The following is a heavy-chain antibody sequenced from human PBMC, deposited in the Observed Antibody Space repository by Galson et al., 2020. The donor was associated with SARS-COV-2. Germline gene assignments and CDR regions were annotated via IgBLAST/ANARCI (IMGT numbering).Heavy chain of an antibody. CDR3: AREAGSSTSSGGMDV. D-gene: IGHD2-2*01. J-gene: IGHJ6*02. V-gene: IGHV1-8*01. Sequence: ASVPVSCKASGYTLTSYHIHWVRQPTAKGLAWMGWINYKSGNKGYAQKFQGRVTMTRNTQISTANMELSNLSYEDAAVYYCAREAGSSTSSGGMDVWGQGTTVTVSS. CDR1: GYTLTSYH. CDR2: INYKSGNK.